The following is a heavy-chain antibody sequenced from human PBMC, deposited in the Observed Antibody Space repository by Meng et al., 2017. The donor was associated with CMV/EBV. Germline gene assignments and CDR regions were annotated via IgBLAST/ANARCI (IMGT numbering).Heavy chain of an antibody. Sequence: GESLKISCAASGFTFSIYSMNWVRQAPGKGLEWVSSITSSSSSLYYADSLKGRFTISRDNAKNSLYPQINSLRAEDTAVYYCARDVGVTGYGMDVWGQGTTVTVSS. J-gene: IGHJ6*02. CDR2: ITSSSSSL. CDR1: GFTFSIYS. CDR3: ARDVGVTGYGMDV. V-gene: IGHV3-21*06. D-gene: IGHD2-8*02.